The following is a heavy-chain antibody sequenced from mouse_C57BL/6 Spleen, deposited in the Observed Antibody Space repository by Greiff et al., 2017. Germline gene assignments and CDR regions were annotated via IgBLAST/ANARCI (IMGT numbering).Heavy chain of an antibody. D-gene: IGHD2-3*01. CDR2: INPNNGGT. Sequence: EVQLQQSGPELVKPGASVKISCKASGYTFTDYYMHWVKQSHGKSLEWIGDINPNNGGTSYNQKFKGKATLTVDKSSSTAYMELRSLTSEDSAVYKSARDYDRSDDLSFDYWGQGTTLTVSS. V-gene: IGHV1-26*01. J-gene: IGHJ2*01. CDR1: GYTFTDYY. CDR3: ARDYDRSDDLSFDY.